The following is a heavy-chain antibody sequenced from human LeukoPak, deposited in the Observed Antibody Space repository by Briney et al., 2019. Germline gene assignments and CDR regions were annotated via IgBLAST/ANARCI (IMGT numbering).Heavy chain of an antibody. CDR2: INPADDRT. D-gene: IGHD3-3*01. CDR1: GYTFTNNY. CDR3: ARLIGVLRPATIDGFWRGYYDS. J-gene: IGHJ5*01. Sequence: ASVKVSCKTSGYTFTNNYINWVRQAPGQGLEWMGMINPADDRTDYAQSFKGRLTVTRDLSTSTVYMELSSLRSDDTAMYLCARLIGVLRPATIDGFWRGYYDSWGQGTLVTVSS. V-gene: IGHV1-46*01.